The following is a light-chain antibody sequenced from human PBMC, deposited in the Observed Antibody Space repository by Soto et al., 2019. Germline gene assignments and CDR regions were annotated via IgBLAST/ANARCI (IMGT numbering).Light chain of an antibody. CDR3: CSYTSISTSAV. CDR2: EVS. V-gene: IGLV2-14*01. Sequence: QSALTQPASVSGSPGQSITISCTGTSCDIGDYTHVSWYQQHPGKAPKLIIYEVSDRPSGVSNRFSGSKSGNTASLTISGLQTEDEADYYCCSYTSISTSAVFGGGTKLTVL. J-gene: IGLJ2*01. CDR1: SCDIGDYTH.